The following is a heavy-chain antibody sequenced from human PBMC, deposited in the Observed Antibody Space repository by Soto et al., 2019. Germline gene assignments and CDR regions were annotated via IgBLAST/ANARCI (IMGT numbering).Heavy chain of an antibody. Sequence: QVQLVESGGGVVQPGRSLRLACAASGFTFNNYGMHWVRQAPGKGLEWVAVIWNDGNGYYYANSVKGRFTISRDNSKNTVYLQMSSQRAEDTAVYYCARRQISPPTRGAASARGGMDVWGQGTTVTVSS. CDR2: IWNDGNGY. D-gene: IGHD6-13*01. CDR3: ARRQISPPTRGAASARGGMDV. CDR1: GFTFNNYG. J-gene: IGHJ6*02. V-gene: IGHV3-33*01.